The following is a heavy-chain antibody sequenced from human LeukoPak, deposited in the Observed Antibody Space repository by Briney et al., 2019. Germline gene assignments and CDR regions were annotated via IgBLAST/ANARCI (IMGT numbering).Heavy chain of an antibody. CDR2: IKQDGSEK. CDR3: AREARLVPSAHDAFDI. V-gene: IGHV3-7*01. Sequence: GGSLRLSCAASGFTFSSYWMSWVRQAPGKGLEWVANIKQDGSEKYYVDSVKGRFTISRDNAKNTLYLQMNSLRAEDTAVYYCAREARLVPSAHDAFDIWGQGTMVTVSS. D-gene: IGHD6-19*01. CDR1: GFTFSSYW. J-gene: IGHJ3*02.